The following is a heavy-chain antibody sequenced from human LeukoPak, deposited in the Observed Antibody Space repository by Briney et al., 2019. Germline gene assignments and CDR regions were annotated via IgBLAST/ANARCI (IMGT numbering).Heavy chain of an antibody. D-gene: IGHD3-10*01. CDR1: GGSISSYY. J-gene: IGHJ2*01. CDR3: ARHRPLSFITMVRRASGYFDL. V-gene: IGHV4-59*08. Sequence: SETLSLTCTVSGGSISSYYWSWIRQPPGKGLEWIGYIYYSGSTNYNPSLKSRVTISVDTSKNQFSLKLSSATAADTAVYYCARHRPLSFITMVRRASGYFDLWGRGTLVTVSS. CDR2: IYYSGST.